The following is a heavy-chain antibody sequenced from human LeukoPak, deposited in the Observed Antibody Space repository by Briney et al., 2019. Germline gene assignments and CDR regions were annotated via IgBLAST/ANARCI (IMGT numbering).Heavy chain of an antibody. J-gene: IGHJ3*02. CDR1: GFTFSSYA. CDR3: ASGYSYGGPGGGAFDI. D-gene: IGHD5-18*01. V-gene: IGHV3-23*01. CDR2: ISGSGGST. Sequence: GGSLRLSCAASGFTFSSYAMSWVRQAPGKGLEWVSAISGSGGSTYYADSVKGRFTISRDNSKNTLYLQMNSLRAEDTAVYYCASGYSYGGPGGGAFDIWGQGTMVTVSS.